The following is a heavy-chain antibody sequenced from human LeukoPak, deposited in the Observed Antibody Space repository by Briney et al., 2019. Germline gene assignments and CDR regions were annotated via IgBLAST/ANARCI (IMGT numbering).Heavy chain of an antibody. J-gene: IGHJ4*02. CDR1: GGSISSYY. Sequence: SETLSLTCTVSGGSISSYYWSWIRQPPGKGLEWIGYIYYSGRTNYNPSLKSRVTISVDTSKNQFSLKLSSVTAADTAVYYCARGLEWLFLYWGQGTLVTVSS. V-gene: IGHV4-59*12. CDR3: ARGLEWLFLY. D-gene: IGHD3-3*01. CDR2: IYYSGRT.